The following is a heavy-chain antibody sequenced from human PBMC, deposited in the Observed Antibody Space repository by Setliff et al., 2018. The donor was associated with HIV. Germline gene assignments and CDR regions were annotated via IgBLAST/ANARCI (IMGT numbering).Heavy chain of an antibody. CDR3: ARDSVAGVFDY. Sequence: PSETLSLTCTVSGGSISSYYWSWIRQPPGKGLEWIGYIYYSGSTNYNPSLKSRVTISVDTSKNQFSLKLSSVTAADTAVYYCARDSVAGVFDYWGQGTLVTSPQ. J-gene: IGHJ4*02. CDR1: GGSISSYY. V-gene: IGHV4-59*01. CDR2: IYYSGST. D-gene: IGHD6-19*01.